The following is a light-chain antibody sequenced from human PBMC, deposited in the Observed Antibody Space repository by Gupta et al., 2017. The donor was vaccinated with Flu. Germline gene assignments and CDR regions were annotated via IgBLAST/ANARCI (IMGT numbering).Light chain of an antibody. CDR1: QSISSY. CDR2: DAS. CDR3: QQRSNWPRNT. Sequence: ATLLLAPGERATPSCRATQSISSYLAWYQHKPGQDPRLLIYDASNRGTGIPDRFSGGGSGTDFTLTISSREHEDFAVYYCQQRSNWPRNTFGQGTKLEIK. J-gene: IGKJ2*01. V-gene: IGKV3-11*01.